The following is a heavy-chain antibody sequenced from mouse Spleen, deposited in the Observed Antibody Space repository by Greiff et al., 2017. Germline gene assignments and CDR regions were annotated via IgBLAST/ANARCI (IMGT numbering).Heavy chain of an antibody. CDR1: GFAFSSYD. CDR2: ISSGGGST. CDR3: ARETTVVAPHWYFDV. V-gene: IGHV5-12-1*01. Sequence: EVQGVESGGGLVKPGGSLKLSCAASGFAFSSYDMSWVRQTPEKRLEWVAYISSGGGSTYYPDTVKGRFTISRDNAKNTLYLQMSSLKSEDTAMYYCARETTVVAPHWYFDVWGAGTTVTVSS. J-gene: IGHJ1*01. D-gene: IGHD1-1*01.